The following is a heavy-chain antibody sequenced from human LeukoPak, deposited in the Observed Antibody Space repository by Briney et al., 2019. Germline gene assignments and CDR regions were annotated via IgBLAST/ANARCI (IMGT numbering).Heavy chain of an antibody. Sequence: GGSLRLSCAASGFTFSSYAMNWVRQAPGRGLEWVSYISSSGSTIYYADSVRGRSTISRDNAKNSLYLQMNSLRAEDTAVYYCTSEGYDYVWGNYRGVWGHGTLVTVSS. CDR1: GFTFSSYA. CDR3: TSEGYDYVWGNYRGV. V-gene: IGHV3-48*03. D-gene: IGHD3-16*02. J-gene: IGHJ2*01. CDR2: ISSSGSTI.